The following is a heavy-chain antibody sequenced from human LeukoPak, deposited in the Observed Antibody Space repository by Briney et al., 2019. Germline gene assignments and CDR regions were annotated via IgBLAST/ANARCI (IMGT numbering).Heavy chain of an antibody. Sequence: GGSLRLSCAAPRFTFSSYSMNWVRQAPGKGLEWVSSISSSSSYIYYADSVKGRFTISRDNSKNTLYLQMSSLRAEDTVVYYCAKENYGDSTGGRFQHWGQGTLVTVSS. CDR2: ISSSSSYI. D-gene: IGHD4-17*01. V-gene: IGHV3-21*04. CDR3: AKENYGDSTGGRFQH. J-gene: IGHJ1*01. CDR1: RFTFSSYS.